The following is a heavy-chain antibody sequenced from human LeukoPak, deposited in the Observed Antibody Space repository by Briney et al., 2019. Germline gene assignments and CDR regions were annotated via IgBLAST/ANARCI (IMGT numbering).Heavy chain of an antibody. Sequence: PSETLSLTCTVSGGSISSSSYYWGWIRQPPGKGLEWIGSIYYSGSTYFNPSLKSRVTISVATSKSQFSLKLTPVTAADTAVYYCARHGDYRDSSVYYPFDYWGQGTLATVSS. D-gene: IGHD3-22*01. CDR1: GGSISSSSYY. V-gene: IGHV4-39*01. CDR2: IYYSGST. CDR3: ARHGDYRDSSVYYPFDY. J-gene: IGHJ4*02.